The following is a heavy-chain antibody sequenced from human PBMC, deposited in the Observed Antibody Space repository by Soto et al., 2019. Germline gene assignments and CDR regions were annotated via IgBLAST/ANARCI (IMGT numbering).Heavy chain of an antibody. V-gene: IGHV3-15*01. CDR3: TTDQGGLRYFDWLPSGYFIY. D-gene: IGHD3-9*01. Sequence: GGSLRLSCAASGFTFSNAWMSWVRQAPGKGLEWVGRIKSKTDGGTTDYAAPVKGRFTISRDDSKNTLYLQMNSLKTEDTAVYYCTTDQGGLRYFDWLPSGYFIYWGQGTLVTVSS. CDR1: GFTFSNAW. CDR2: IKSKTDGGTT. J-gene: IGHJ4*02.